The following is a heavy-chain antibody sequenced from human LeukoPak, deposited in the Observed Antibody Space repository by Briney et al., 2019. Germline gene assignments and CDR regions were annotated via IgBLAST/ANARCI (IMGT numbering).Heavy chain of an antibody. V-gene: IGHV1-69*13. CDR1: GGIFSNFA. CDR2: IIPLFDTP. D-gene: IGHD3-3*01. Sequence: SVKVSFKASGGIFSNFAFNWVRQAPGQGLEWMGGIIPLFDTPHYAQKFQGRVTITADESTSTAYMELSSLRSDDAAIYYCATNLEWLFLFDYWGQGTLVTVSS. CDR3: ATNLEWLFLFDY. J-gene: IGHJ4*02.